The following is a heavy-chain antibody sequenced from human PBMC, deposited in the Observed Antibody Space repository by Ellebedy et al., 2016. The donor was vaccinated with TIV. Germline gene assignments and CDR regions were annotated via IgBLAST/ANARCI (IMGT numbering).Heavy chain of an antibody. CDR3: ARPCTCCSGDCSPHWYFDL. J-gene: IGHJ2*01. V-gene: IGHV4-59*08. CDR2: VSYSGRT. CDR1: GGPISSHY. Sequence: MPSETLSLTCTVSGGPISSHYWSWIRQSPGKGLEWIGSVSYSGRTNYNPSLQSRVTFSVDTSKNQFSLRLSSVTAADTAVYYCARPCTCCSGDCSPHWYFDLWGRGTLVTVSS. D-gene: IGHD2-21*02.